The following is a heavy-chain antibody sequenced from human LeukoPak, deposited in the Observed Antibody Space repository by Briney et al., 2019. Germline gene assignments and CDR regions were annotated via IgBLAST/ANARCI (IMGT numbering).Heavy chain of an antibody. CDR3: ASLRERSYYARGFDY. J-gene: IGHJ4*02. CDR1: GGSFSGYY. D-gene: IGHD1-26*01. Sequence: SETLSLTFAVYGGSFSGYYWSWIRQPPGKGPEWVGEINHSGSTNYNPSLKSRVTISVDTSKNQFSLKLSSVTAADTAVYHCASLRERSYYARGFDYWGRGTLVTVSS. CDR2: INHSGST. V-gene: IGHV4-34*01.